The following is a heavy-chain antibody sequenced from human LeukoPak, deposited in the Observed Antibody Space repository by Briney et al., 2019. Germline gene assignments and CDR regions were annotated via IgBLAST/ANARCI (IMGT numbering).Heavy chain of an antibody. V-gene: IGHV3-74*01. J-gene: IGHJ4*02. CDR2: INGDGSST. CDR1: GFIFSQHW. CDR3: ARDGTGSNSGWYIH. Sequence: GGSLRLSCAGSGFIFSQHWMQWVRQVPGKGLVWVSRINGDGSSTNYADSVKGRFTITRDNAENTLYLQMNSLRAEDTAVYYCARDGTGSNSGWYIHWGQGALVTVSS. D-gene: IGHD6-19*01.